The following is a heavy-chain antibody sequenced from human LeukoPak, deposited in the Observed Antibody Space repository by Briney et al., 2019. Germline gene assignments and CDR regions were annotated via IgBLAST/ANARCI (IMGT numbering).Heavy chain of an antibody. CDR1: GGSISSGPYF. D-gene: IGHD6-6*01. CDR2: IWPSGST. J-gene: IGHJ4*02. V-gene: IGHV4-30-2*06. CDR3: ARDGPDSSGY. Sequence: PSETLSLTCSVSGGSISSGPYFWSWIRQSPGQGLEWIGYIWPSGSTNYNPSLKSRVTMSVDTSKNQFSLKLSSVTAADTAVYYCARDGPDSSGYWGQGTLVTVSS.